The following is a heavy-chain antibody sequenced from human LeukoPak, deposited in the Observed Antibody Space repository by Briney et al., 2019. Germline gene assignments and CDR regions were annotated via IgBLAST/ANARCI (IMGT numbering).Heavy chain of an antibody. V-gene: IGHV3-21*01. J-gene: IGHJ4*02. CDR2: ISSSSYI. CDR3: ARNEGYCSGGSCYGRDFDY. D-gene: IGHD2-15*01. CDR1: GFTFSSYS. Sequence: GGSLRLSCAASGFTFSSYSMNWVRQAPGKGLEWVSSISSSSYIYYADSVKGRFTISRDNAKNSLYLQMNSLRAEDTAVYYCARNEGYCSGGSCYGRDFDYWGQGALVTVSS.